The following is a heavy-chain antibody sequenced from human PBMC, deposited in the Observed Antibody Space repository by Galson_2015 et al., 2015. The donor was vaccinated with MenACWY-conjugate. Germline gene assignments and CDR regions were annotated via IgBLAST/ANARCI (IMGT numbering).Heavy chain of an antibody. CDR1: GFTFSTYA. CDR2: ISGSGGST. CDR3: ANDRGYYDSSGYLVYFDY. Sequence: SLRLSCAVSGFTFSTYAMSWVRQAPGKGLEWVSAISGSGGSTYYADSVKGRFTISRDNSKNTLYLQMNSLRAEDTAVYYCANDRGYYDSSGYLVYFDYWGQGTLVTVSS. V-gene: IGHV3-23*01. D-gene: IGHD3-22*01. J-gene: IGHJ4*02.